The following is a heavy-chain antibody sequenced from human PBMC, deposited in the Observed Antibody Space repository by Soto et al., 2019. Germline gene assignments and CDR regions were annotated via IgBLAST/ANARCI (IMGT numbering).Heavy chain of an antibody. V-gene: IGHV4-59*01. J-gene: IGHJ6*02. CDR2: IYYSGST. CDR1: GGSISSYY. Sequence: PSETLSLTCTVSGGSISSYYWSWIRQPPGKGLEWIGYIYYSGSTNYNPSLKSRVTISVDTSKNQFSLKLSSVTAADTAVYYCAGAAEVLWFGELAPTGMDVWGQGTTVTVSS. D-gene: IGHD3-10*01. CDR3: AGAAEVLWFGELAPTGMDV.